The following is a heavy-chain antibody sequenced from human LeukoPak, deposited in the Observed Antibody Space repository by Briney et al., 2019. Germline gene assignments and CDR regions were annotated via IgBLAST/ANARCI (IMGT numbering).Heavy chain of an antibody. J-gene: IGHJ4*02. CDR1: GFTFNNYW. V-gene: IGHV3-7*01. D-gene: IGHD1-1*01. CDR3: ARIQLYHGDFDS. Sequence: GRSLRLSCAVSGFTFNNYWMTWVRQAPGKGLEWVASIRDDGSATYYMDSVKGRFSISRDDAKNSLSLQMNSLRVEDTATYYCARIQLYHGDFDSWGQGTLVTVSS. CDR2: IRDDGSAT.